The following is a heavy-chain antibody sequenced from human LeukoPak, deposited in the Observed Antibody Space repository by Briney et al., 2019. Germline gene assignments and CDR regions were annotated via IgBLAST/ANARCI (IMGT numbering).Heavy chain of an antibody. J-gene: IGHJ6*02. CDR2: TYYRSKWYN. CDR3: GRARVSWGYGMDV. Sequence: SQTLSLTCDISGDSVSNNTATWNWVRQSASRGLEWLGRTYYRSKWYNDYSPSVKSRITIGQDTSKNHFTLQLNSVTPEDTAIYYCGRARVSWGYGMDVWGQGTAVTVSS. V-gene: IGHV6-1*01. CDR1: GDSVSNNTAT. D-gene: IGHD3-16*01.